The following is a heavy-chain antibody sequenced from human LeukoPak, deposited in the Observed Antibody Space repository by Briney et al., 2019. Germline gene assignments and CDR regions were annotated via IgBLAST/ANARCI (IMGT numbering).Heavy chain of an antibody. Sequence: SQTLSLTCAISGDSVSSNSVAWNWIRQSPSRGLEWLGRTYYRSKWYNDYAVSVKSRITINPDTSKNQFSLQLNSVTAADTAVYYCARGGPPTVTRFDYWGQGTLVTVSS. CDR3: ARGGPPTVTRFDY. CDR1: GDSVSSNSVA. CDR2: TYYRSKWYN. J-gene: IGHJ4*02. D-gene: IGHD4-17*01. V-gene: IGHV6-1*01.